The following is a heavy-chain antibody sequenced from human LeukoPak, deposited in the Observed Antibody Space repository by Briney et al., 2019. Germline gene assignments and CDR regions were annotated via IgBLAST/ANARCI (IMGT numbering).Heavy chain of an antibody. CDR3: AKVAKLGSYYYFDY. CDR2: IRYDGTNK. CDR1: GFTFSSYG. V-gene: IGHV3-30*02. J-gene: IGHJ4*02. Sequence: GGSLRLSCAASGFTFSSYGMHWVRQAPGKGLEWVTFIRYDGTNKYYADSVKGRFTISRDNSKNTLYLQMNSLRAEDTAVYYCAKVAKLGSYYYFDYWGQGTLVTVSS. D-gene: IGHD1-26*01.